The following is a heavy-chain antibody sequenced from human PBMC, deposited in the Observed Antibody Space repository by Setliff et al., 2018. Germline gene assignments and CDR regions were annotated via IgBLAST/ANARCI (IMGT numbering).Heavy chain of an antibody. V-gene: IGHV4-34*01. CDR1: GGSFTNYY. Sequence: SETLSLTCTVYGGSFTNYYWGWIRQSPGKGLEWIGEINHSGSTNYNPSLKSRLTISVDASTNQFSLKLYSVTAAGTAVYYCRYWSGYYNNDYWGQGTLVTVSS. CDR2: INHSGST. J-gene: IGHJ4*02. CDR3: RYWSGYYNNDY. D-gene: IGHD3-3*01.